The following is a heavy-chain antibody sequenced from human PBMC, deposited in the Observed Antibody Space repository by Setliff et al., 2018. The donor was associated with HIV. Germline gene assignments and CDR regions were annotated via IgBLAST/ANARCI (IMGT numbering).Heavy chain of an antibody. Sequence: PGGSLRLSCAASGFTFSSYAMSWVRQAPGKGLEWVSAISVSGGNPYYADSVKGRFTISRDNSKNTLFLQMNSLRAEDTALYYCAKSLVGYDFWGGYPPLDYYYYMDVWGKGTTVTVSS. J-gene: IGHJ6*03. D-gene: IGHD3-3*01. V-gene: IGHV3-23*01. CDR2: ISVSGGNP. CDR3: AKSLVGYDFWGGYPPLDYYYYMDV. CDR1: GFTFSSYA.